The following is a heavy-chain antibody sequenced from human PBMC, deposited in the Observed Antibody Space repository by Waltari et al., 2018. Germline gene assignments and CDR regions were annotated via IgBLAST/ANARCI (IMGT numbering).Heavy chain of an antibody. J-gene: IGHJ5*02. D-gene: IGHD4-17*01. CDR3: ARAPTGNWFDP. CDR2: IYHSGST. CDR1: GYSISSGYY. V-gene: IGHV4-38-2*02. Sequence: QVQLQESGPGLVKPSETLSLTCTVSGYSISSGYYWGWIRQPPGKGLEWIGSIYHSGSTYYNPSLKSRVTISVDTSKNQFSLKLSSVTAADTAVYYCARAPTGNWFDPWGQGTLVTVSS.